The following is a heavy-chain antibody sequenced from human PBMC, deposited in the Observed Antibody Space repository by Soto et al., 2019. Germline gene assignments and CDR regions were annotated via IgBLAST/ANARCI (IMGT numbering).Heavy chain of an antibody. D-gene: IGHD1-26*01. V-gene: IGHV3-72*01. Sequence: PGGSLRLSCAASGFTFSDHYMEWVRQAPGKGLEWVGRIRNKANSYSTEYAASAKGRFTISRDDSMNSLYLQMNSLKTEDTAVFYCARYSGSYSRGLDYWGQGTPVTVSS. CDR2: IRNKANSYST. CDR3: ARYSGSYSRGLDY. J-gene: IGHJ4*02. CDR1: GFTFSDHY.